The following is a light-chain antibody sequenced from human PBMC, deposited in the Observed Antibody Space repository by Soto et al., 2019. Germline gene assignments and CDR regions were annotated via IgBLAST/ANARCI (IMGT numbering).Light chain of an antibody. J-gene: IGKJ1*01. CDR2: DAS. V-gene: IGKV3-11*01. CDR1: QSIRSF. Sequence: EIVLTQSPATLSLSPGEGATLSCRASQSIRSFLPWYQQKPGQAPRLLIYDASNRATGIPARFSGSGYGTDFTLTICSLEPEDFAVYYCQQRYSGWAFGQGTKVEIK. CDR3: QQRYSGWA.